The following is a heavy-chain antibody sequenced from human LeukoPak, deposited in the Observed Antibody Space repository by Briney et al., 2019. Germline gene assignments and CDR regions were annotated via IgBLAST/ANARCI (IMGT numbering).Heavy chain of an antibody. V-gene: IGHV4-31*03. CDR3: ARGDGYCSGGSCFRGGGMDV. CDR1: GGSISSGGYY. Sequence: PSQTLSLTCTVSGGSISSGGYYWSWIRQHPGKGLEWIGYIYYSGSTYYNPSLKSRVTISVDTSKNQFSLKLSSVTAADTAVYYCARGDGYCSGGSCFRGGGMDVWGQGTTVTVS. CDR2: IYYSGST. J-gene: IGHJ6*02. D-gene: IGHD2-15*01.